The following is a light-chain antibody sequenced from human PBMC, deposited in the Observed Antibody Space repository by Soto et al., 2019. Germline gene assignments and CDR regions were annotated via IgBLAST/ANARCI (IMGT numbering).Light chain of an antibody. V-gene: IGKV3-20*01. CDR2: GAS. J-gene: IGKJ4*01. CDR1: QSAYSGY. CDR3: QQYGTSLFT. Sequence: ELVLTQSPGTLSLSPGDRATLSCRSSQSAYSGYLSWYQQKPGQAPRLLIYGASNRATGIPDRFSGSGSGTDFTLTISGLEPEDFAVYYCQQYGTSLFTFGGGTKVDIK.